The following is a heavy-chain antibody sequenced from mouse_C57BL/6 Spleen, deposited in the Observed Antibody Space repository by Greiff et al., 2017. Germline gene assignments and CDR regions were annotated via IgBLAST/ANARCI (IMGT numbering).Heavy chain of an antibody. CDR2: IDPSGSYT. J-gene: IGHJ2*01. V-gene: IGHV1-59*01. Sequence: QVQLQQPGAELVRPGTSVKLSCKASGYTFTSYWMHWVQQRPGQGLEWIGVIDPSGSYTNYTQKFKGKATLTVDTYSSTAYMQLSSLTSEEFADYYCARGVYDYGSSYGDYWGQGTTLTVSS. CDR3: ARGVYDYGSSYGDY. CDR1: GYTFTSYW. D-gene: IGHD1-1*01.